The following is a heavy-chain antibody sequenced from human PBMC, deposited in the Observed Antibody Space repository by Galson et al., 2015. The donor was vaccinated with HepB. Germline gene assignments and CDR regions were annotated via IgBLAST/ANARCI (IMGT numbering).Heavy chain of an antibody. V-gene: IGHV3-33*01. J-gene: IGHJ4*02. CDR2: IWYDGSNN. CDR1: GFTFSSFG. Sequence: SLRLSCAASGFTFSSFGMHWVRQAPGKGLEWVAVIWYDGSNNYYADSVKGQFPISRDNSKNTLYLQMNSLRAEDTAVYYCARSGSSFRYYFDYWGQGTLVTVSS. CDR3: ARSGSSFRYYFDY. D-gene: IGHD5-12*01.